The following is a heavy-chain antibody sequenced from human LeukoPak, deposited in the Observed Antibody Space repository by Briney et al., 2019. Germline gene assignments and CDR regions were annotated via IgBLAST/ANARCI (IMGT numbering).Heavy chain of an antibody. CDR3: ARDSGSYWSMDV. D-gene: IGHD1-26*01. V-gene: IGHV1-2*04. CDR1: GYTFTSYG. Sequence: ASVKVSCKASGYTFTSYGISWVRQAPGQGLEWMGWINPNSGGTNYAQKFQGWVTMTRDTSISTAYMELSRLRSDDTAVYYCARDSGSYWSMDVWGQGTTVTVSS. CDR2: INPNSGGT. J-gene: IGHJ6*02.